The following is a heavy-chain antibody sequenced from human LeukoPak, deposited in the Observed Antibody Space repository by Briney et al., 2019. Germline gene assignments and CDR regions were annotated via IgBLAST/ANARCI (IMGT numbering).Heavy chain of an antibody. V-gene: IGHV3-7*01. CDR3: ARVRQWLDAFDI. J-gene: IGHJ3*02. D-gene: IGHD6-19*01. Sequence: GGSLRPSCAVSGFTFSNSWMTWVRQAPGMGLEWVANIKHDGSEKYYVDSVKGRFTISRDDAKNSLYLQMNSLGAEDSAVYYCARVRQWLDAFDIWGQGTVVTVSS. CDR1: GFTFSNSW. CDR2: IKHDGSEK.